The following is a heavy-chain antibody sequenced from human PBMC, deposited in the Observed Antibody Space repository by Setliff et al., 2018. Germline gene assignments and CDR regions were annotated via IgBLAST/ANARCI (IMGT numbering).Heavy chain of an antibody. CDR3: ARDGVMYGMDV. J-gene: IGHJ6*02. CDR2: ISGRGSTI. Sequence: GESLKISCAASGFSFSDPYMSWVRQPPGKGLEWISKISGRGSTIYYADSVRGRFTISRDNAKNSLYLQMNSLRAEDTAMYYCARDGVMYGMDVWGRGTTVTVSS. V-gene: IGHV3-11*04. D-gene: IGHD2-8*01. CDR1: GFSFSDPY.